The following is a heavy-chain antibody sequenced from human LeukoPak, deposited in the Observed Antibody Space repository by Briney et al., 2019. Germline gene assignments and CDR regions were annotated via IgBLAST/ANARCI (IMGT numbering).Heavy chain of an antibody. Sequence: ASVKVSCKASEYTFTGYYMHWVRQAPGQGLEWMGWINPNSGGTNYAQKFQGRVTMTRDTSISTAYMELSRLRSDDTAVYYCARTKYSSGWYGPYFDYWGQGTLVTVSS. CDR1: EYTFTGYY. V-gene: IGHV1-2*02. J-gene: IGHJ4*02. CDR2: INPNSGGT. D-gene: IGHD6-19*01. CDR3: ARTKYSSGWYGPYFDY.